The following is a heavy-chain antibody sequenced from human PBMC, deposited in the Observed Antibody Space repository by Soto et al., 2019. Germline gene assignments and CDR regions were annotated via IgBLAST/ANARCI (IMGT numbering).Heavy chain of an antibody. CDR3: VEGWNDF. J-gene: IGHJ4*02. CDR2: IKSKRDGGAR. V-gene: IGHV3-15*01. D-gene: IGHD1-1*01. Sequence: EVQVVESGGDLVKPGGSLRLSCVTSGFMFSSAWMNWVRQAPGKGLEWVGRIKSKRDGGARDYPEPVKGRFSISRDDSKNTVFLQMNSLRAEDTAVYYCVEGWNDFWGQGTLVTVSS. CDR1: GFMFSSAW.